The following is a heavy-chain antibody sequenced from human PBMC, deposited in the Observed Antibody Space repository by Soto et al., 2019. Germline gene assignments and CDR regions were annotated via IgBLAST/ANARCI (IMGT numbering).Heavy chain of an antibody. J-gene: IGHJ4*02. CDR1: GFTFSSYG. Sequence: GGSLRLSCAASGFTFSSYGMHWVRQAPGKGLEWVAVISYDGSNKYYADSVKGRFTISRDNSKNTLYLQMNSLRAEDTAVYYCATALYSGYDEAFDYWGQGTLVTLSS. CDR2: ISYDGSNK. V-gene: IGHV3-30*03. CDR3: ATALYSGYDEAFDY. D-gene: IGHD5-12*01.